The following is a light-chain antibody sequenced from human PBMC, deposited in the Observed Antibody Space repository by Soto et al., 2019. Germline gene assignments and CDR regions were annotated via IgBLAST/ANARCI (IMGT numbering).Light chain of an antibody. CDR1: QSISSY. V-gene: IGKV1-39*01. CDR2: AAS. CDR3: QQSYSTPLT. J-gene: IGKJ1*01. Sequence: DIQMTQSPSSLSASVGDRVTITCRASQSISSYLNWYQQKPGKAPKLLIYAASSLQSGVPSRFSGSGSGTDFTLISSLQPEDFAIYYCQQSYSTPLTFGQGTKVEIK.